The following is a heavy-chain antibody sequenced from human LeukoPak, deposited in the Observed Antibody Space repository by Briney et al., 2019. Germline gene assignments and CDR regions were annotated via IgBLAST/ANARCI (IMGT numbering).Heavy chain of an antibody. CDR1: GFTFSSYW. CDR2: ISYDGSNK. Sequence: GGSLRLSCAASGFTFSSYWMSWVRQAPGKGLEWVAVISYDGSNKYYADSVKGRFTISRDNSKNTLYLQMNSLRAEDTAVYYCTRDPRYYYYYMDVWGKGTTVTVSS. CDR3: TRDPRYYYYYMDV. J-gene: IGHJ6*03. V-gene: IGHV3-30*01.